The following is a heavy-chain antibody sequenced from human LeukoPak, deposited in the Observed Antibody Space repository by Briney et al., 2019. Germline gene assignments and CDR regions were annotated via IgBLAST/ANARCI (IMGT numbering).Heavy chain of an antibody. V-gene: IGHV7-4-1*02. CDR1: VYSFTNYA. CDR2: IHPSTGNP. D-gene: IGHD3-16*02. Sequence: AASVTVSCKASVYSFTNYAMNWVRQAPGQGVEWMGWIHPSTGNPTYAQGFTGRFVFSLDTSVSTTYLQISSLKAEDTAVYFCARAFQSLGGLSLPDYWGQGTLVTVSS. J-gene: IGHJ4*02. CDR3: ARAFQSLGGLSLPDY.